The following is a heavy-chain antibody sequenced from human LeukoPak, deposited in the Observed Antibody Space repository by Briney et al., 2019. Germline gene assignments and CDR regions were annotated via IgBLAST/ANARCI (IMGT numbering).Heavy chain of an antibody. D-gene: IGHD6-13*01. Sequence: PSETLSLTCAVYGGSFSGSYWSWIRQPPGKGLEWIGEINHSGSTNYNPSLKSRVTISVDTSKDQFSLKLSSVTAADTAVYYCALAAAGTSDYWGQGTLVTVSS. CDR3: ALAAAGTSDY. V-gene: IGHV4-34*01. CDR1: GGSFSGSY. J-gene: IGHJ4*02. CDR2: INHSGST.